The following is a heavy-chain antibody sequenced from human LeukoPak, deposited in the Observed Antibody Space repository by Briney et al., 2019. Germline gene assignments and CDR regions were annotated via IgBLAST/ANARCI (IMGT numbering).Heavy chain of an antibody. J-gene: IGHJ5*02. CDR1: GFTFSDYY. CDR3: ARDSTMVRGVTNWFDP. D-gene: IGHD3-10*01. Sequence: GGSLRLSCAASGFTFSDYYMSWIRQAPGKGLEWVSYISSSGSTIYYADSVKGRFTISRDNAENSLYLQMNSLRAEDSAVYYCARDSTMVRGVTNWFDPWGQGTLVTVSS. V-gene: IGHV3-11*01. CDR2: ISSSGSTI.